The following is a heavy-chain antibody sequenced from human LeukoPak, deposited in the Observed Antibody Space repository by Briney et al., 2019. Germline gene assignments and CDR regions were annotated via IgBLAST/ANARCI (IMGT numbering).Heavy chain of an antibody. V-gene: IGHV4-34*01. J-gene: IGHJ5*02. D-gene: IGHD6-6*01. CDR1: GFTFSSYA. CDR2: INHSGST. CDR3: ARKTKRQLVRGWFDP. Sequence: GSLRLSCAASGFTFSSYAVSWVRQPPGKGLEWIGEINHSGSTNYNPSLKSRVTISVDTSKNQFSLKLSSVTAAGTAVYYCARKTKRQLVRGWFDPWGQGTLVTVSS.